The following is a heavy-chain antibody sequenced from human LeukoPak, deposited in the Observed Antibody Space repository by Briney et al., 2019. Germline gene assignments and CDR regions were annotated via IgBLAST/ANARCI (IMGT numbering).Heavy chain of an antibody. CDR1: GFTFSSYA. CDR3: ARVGSRPSKGWFGETYAADY. V-gene: IGHV3-30*04. D-gene: IGHD3-10*01. CDR2: ISYDGSNK. Sequence: PGGSLRLSCAASGFTFSSYAMHWVRQAPDKGLEWVAVISYDGSNKYYADSVKGRFTISRDNSKNTLYLQMNSLRAEDTAVYCCARVGSRPSKGWFGETYAADYWGQGTLVTVSS. J-gene: IGHJ4*02.